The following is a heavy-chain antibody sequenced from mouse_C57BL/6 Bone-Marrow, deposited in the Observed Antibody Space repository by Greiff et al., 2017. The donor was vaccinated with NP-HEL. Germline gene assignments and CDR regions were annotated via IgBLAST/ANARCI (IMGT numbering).Heavy chain of an antibody. D-gene: IGHD2-12*01. J-gene: IGHJ2*01. CDR1: GYTFTSYW. Sequence: QVQLKESGAELVKPGASVKMSCKASGYTFTSYWITWVKQRPGQGLEWIGDIYPGSGSTNYNEKFKSKATLTVDTSSSTAYMHLSSLTSEDAAVYYWARNDGYWGQGTTLTVSS. CDR2: IYPGSGST. V-gene: IGHV1-55*01. CDR3: ARNDGY.